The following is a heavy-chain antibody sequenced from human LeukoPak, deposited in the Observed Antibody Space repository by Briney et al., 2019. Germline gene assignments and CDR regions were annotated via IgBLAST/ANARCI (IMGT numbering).Heavy chain of an antibody. Sequence: PSETLSLTCTVSGISLSTYYWSWVRQPPGKGLEWIGYVHHTGSADYNPSLKSRVIISLDMSKSQFSLKLTSATAADTAVYYCARDSWDYIAMDVWGPGTTVTVSS. D-gene: IGHD4/OR15-4a*01. V-gene: IGHV4-59*01. CDR2: VHHTGSA. J-gene: IGHJ6*02. CDR1: GISLSTYY. CDR3: ARDSWDYIAMDV.